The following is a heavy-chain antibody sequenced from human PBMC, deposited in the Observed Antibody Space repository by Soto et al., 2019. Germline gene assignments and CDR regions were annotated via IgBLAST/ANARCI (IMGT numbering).Heavy chain of an antibody. V-gene: IGHV5-51*01. CDR3: ASQKTVIRGPLSSNWFDP. D-gene: IGHD1-1*01. CDR2: IYPGDSDT. J-gene: IGHJ5*02. Sequence: GESLKISCKGYGYTFTDYWIGWVRQMPDKGLELIGLIYPGDSDTRYSPSFQGRVTISADKSISTAFLQWSSLRASDTAMYYCASQKTVIRGPLSSNWFDPWGQGTLVTVSS. CDR1: GYTFTDYW.